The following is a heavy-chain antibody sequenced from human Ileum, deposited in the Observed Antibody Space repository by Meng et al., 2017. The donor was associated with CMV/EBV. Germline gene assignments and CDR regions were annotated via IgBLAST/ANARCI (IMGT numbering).Heavy chain of an antibody. D-gene: IGHD4-23*01. CDR3: TGGNYYWSD. Sequence: VQLVGSGGGLVGPEGSLRLSGAASGFTFSNGWMSWVRQAPGKGLEWVGRIKTKSEGGTTDYAAPVKGRFTISRDDSKNTLYLQMNSLNIEDTAVYYCTGGNYYWSDWGQGTLVTVSS. J-gene: IGHJ4*02. V-gene: IGHV3-15*01. CDR1: GFTFSNGW. CDR2: IKTKSEGGTT.